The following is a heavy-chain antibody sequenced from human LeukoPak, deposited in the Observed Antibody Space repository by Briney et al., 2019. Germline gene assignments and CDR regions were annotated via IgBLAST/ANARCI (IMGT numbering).Heavy chain of an antibody. J-gene: IGHJ4*02. V-gene: IGHV3-23*01. CDR1: GFTFSNYA. D-gene: IGHD3-22*01. Sequence: GGPLRLSCAASGFTFSNYAMSWVRQAPGKGLEWVSAISGIGVGIYYADSVKGRFTISRDNSKNTLYLQMNSLRAEDTALYYCAKDGFDYYDSSGYYYFDYWGQGTLVTVSS. CDR3: AKDGFDYYDSSGYYYFDY. CDR2: ISGIGVGI.